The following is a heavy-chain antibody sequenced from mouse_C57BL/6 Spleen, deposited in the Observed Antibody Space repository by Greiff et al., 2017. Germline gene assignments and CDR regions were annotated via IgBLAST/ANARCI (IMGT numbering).Heavy chain of an antibody. J-gene: IGHJ4*01. CDR1: GYAFSSSW. Sequence: QVQLQQSGPELVKPGASVKISCKASGYAFSSSWMNWVKQRPGKGLEWIGRIYPGDGDTNYNGKFKGKATLTADKSSSTAYMQLSSLTSEDSAVCFCARSNSLYYAMDYWGQGTSVTVSS. CDR2: IYPGDGDT. CDR3: ARSNSLYYAMDY. V-gene: IGHV1-82*01.